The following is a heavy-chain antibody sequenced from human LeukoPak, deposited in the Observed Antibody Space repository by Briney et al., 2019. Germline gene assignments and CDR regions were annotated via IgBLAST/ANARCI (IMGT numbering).Heavy chain of an antibody. D-gene: IGHD5-18*01. J-gene: IGHJ5*01. CDR1: GFTFSSYA. CDR2: ISGSGGST. CDR3: AGAGIQLWFDY. V-gene: IGHV3-23*01. Sequence: GGSLRLSCAASGFTFSSYAMSRVRQAPGKGLEWVSAISGSGGSTYYADSVKGRFTISRDNSKNTLCLQMNSLRAEDTAVYYCAGAGIQLWFDYWGQGTLVTVSS.